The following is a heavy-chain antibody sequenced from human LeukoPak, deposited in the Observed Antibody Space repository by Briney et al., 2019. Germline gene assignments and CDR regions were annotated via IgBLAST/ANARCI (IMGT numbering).Heavy chain of an antibody. V-gene: IGHV3-7*01. CDR3: TRSPRECSGTPCYPWFAP. Sequence: PGGSLRLSCVASGFTFNHYWMNWVRQTPGKGLEWVAKIKIDGTEKEYVESVKGRFTISSDNAKNSLYLQMNSLRVEDTAVYYCTRSPRECSGTPCYPWFAPGAREPWSPSPQ. CDR2: IKIDGTEK. CDR1: GFTFNHYW. J-gene: IGHJ5*02. D-gene: IGHD2-2*01.